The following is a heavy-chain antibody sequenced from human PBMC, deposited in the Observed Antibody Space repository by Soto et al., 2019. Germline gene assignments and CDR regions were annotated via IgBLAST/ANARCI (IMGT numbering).Heavy chain of an antibody. CDR3: ARRARPDFYYMDV. CDR2: ISSNGVVT. V-gene: IGHV3-64*01. J-gene: IGHJ6*03. CDR1: GFTLSGYA. D-gene: IGHD6-6*01. Sequence: EVQLAESGGGLAQPGGSLRLSCAASGFTLSGYAMDWVRQAPGKGLEYVSGISSNGVVTYYANSVQGRFTISGDNSKNTVYLQMGSLRPEDMAVYYCARRARPDFYYMDVWGKGTTVTVSS.